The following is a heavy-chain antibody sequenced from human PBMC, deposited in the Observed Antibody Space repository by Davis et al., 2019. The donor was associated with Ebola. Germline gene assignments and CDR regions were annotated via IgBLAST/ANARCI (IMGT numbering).Heavy chain of an antibody. J-gene: IGHJ4*02. V-gene: IGHV3-21*05. D-gene: IGHD5-18*01. CDR2: ISGRTSYT. Sequence: PGGSLRLSCAASGFTFTSYAMSWVRQAPGKGLEWLSYISGRTSYTYTNYADSVKGRFTVSRDNAKASVYLQMNSLRAEDTAVYYCAKEGYSYDFDYWGQGTLVTVSS. CDR3: AKEGYSYDFDY. CDR1: GFTFTSYA.